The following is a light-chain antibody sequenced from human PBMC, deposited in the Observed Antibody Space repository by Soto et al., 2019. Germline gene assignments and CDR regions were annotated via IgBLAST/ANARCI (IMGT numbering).Light chain of an antibody. V-gene: IGLV2-14*01. CDR3: SSYTTRSTRV. Sequence: QSVLTQPASVSGSPGQSITISCTGTSSDIGGYNYVSWYQQHPAKAPKLMIFEVSNRPSGVSDRFSGSKSGNTASLTISGLQAEDEADYYCSSYTTRSTRVFGTGTKLTVL. CDR2: EVS. J-gene: IGLJ1*01. CDR1: SSDIGGYNY.